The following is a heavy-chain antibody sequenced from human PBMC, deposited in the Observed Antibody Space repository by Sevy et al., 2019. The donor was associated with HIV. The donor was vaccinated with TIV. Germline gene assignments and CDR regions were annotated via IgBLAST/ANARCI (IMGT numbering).Heavy chain of an antibody. D-gene: IGHD2-15*01. J-gene: IGHJ3*02. Sequence: GGSLRLSCAASGFTFSNAWMSWVRQAPGKGLEWVGRIKSKTDGGTTDYAAPVKGRFTITKEDSKNTMYLQMNSLKTEDTAVYYCTTLDIVVVVAATSDIWGQGTMVTVSS. CDR2: IKSKTDGGTT. CDR1: GFTFSNAW. CDR3: TTLDIVVVVAATSDI. V-gene: IGHV3-15*01.